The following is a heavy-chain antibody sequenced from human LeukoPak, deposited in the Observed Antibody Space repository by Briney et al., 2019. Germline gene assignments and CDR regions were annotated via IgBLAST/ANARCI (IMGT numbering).Heavy chain of an antibody. J-gene: IGHJ5*02. CDR1: GFTFTSYA. Sequence: PGGSLRLSCAASGFTFTSYAMTWVRQAPRRGLEWVSSVSGSGESTYYADSLKGRFTISRDNSKNTLYLQMKSLRAEDTAMYYCARVSGGYDLNWFGPWGQGTLVTVSS. V-gene: IGHV3-23*01. CDR2: VSGSGEST. CDR3: ARVSGGYDLNWFGP. D-gene: IGHD5-12*01.